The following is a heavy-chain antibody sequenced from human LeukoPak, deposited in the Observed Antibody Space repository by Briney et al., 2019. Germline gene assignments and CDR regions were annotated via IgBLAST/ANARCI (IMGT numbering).Heavy chain of an antibody. CDR1: GGSISSGSYY. V-gene: IGHV4-61*02. CDR2: IYTSGST. Sequence: SETLSLTCTVSGGSISSGSYYWSWIRQPAGKGLEWIGRIYTSGSTNYNPSLKSRVTISVDTSKNQFSLKLSSVTAADTAVYYCARDLARSYYYMDVWGKGTTVTVSS. CDR3: ARDLARSYYYMDV. J-gene: IGHJ6*03.